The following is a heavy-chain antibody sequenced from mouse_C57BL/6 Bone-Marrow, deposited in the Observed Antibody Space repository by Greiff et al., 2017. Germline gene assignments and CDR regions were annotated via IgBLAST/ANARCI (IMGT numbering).Heavy chain of an antibody. J-gene: IGHJ3*01. CDR3: ALYSNSWFAY. Sequence: QVQLQQPGAELVKPGASVKLSCKASGYTFTSYWMHWVKQRPGQGLEWIGMIHPNSGSTNYNEKFKSKATLTVDKSSSTAYMPLSSLTSEDSAVYYCALYSNSWFAYWGQGTRVTVSA. CDR2: IHPNSGST. V-gene: IGHV1-64*01. D-gene: IGHD2-5*01. CDR1: GYTFTSYW.